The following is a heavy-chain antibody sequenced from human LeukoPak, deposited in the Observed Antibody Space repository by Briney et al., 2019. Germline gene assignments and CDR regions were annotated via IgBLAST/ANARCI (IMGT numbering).Heavy chain of an antibody. CDR1: GGSFSGYY. Sequence: SETLSLTCAVYGGSFSGYYWSWIRQPPGKGLEWIGEINHSGSTNYNPSLKSRVTISVDTSKNQFSLKLSSVTAADTAVYYYAREAGYCSGGSCYSPFDYWGQGTLVTVSS. D-gene: IGHD2-15*01. V-gene: IGHV4-34*01. CDR3: AREAGYCSGGSCYSPFDY. J-gene: IGHJ4*02. CDR2: INHSGST.